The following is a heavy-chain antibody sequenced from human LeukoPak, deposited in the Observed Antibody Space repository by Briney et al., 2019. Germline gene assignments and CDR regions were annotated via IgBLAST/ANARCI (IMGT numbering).Heavy chain of an antibody. CDR2: IYYSGST. CDR3: AKNMAVAAFDY. CDR1: GGSISSYY. Sequence: PSETLSLTCTVSGGSISSYYWSWIRQPPGKGLEWIGYIYYSGSTYYNPSLKSRVTISVDTSKNQFSLKLSSVTAADTAVYYCAKNMAVAAFDYWGQGTLVTVSS. D-gene: IGHD6-19*01. J-gene: IGHJ4*02. V-gene: IGHV4-59*04.